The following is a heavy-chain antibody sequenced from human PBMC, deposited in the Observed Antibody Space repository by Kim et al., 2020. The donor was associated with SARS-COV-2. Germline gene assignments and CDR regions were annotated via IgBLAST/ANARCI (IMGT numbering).Heavy chain of an antibody. CDR2: IYYSGAT. CDR3: VRDSYIKVRGIGQDDAFDI. D-gene: IGHD3-10*01. CDR1: GGSISTGDYS. J-gene: IGHJ3*02. V-gene: IGHV4-30-2*01. Sequence: SETLSLTCAVSGGSISTGDYSWNWIRQPPGKGLEWIAKIYYSGATSYNPSLKSRVTISIDGSNNQFSLNLKSVTAADTALYYCVRDSYIKVRGIGQDDAFDIWGQGTMVTVSS.